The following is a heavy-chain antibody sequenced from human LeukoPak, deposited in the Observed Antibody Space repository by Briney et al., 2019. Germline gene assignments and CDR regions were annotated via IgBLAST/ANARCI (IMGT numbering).Heavy chain of an antibody. J-gene: IGHJ4*02. V-gene: IGHV1-18*01. D-gene: IGHD3-22*01. CDR1: GYTFTSYG. Sequence: ASVKVSCKASGYTFTSYGISWVRQAPGQGLEWVGWISAYNGNTNYAQKLQGRVTMTTDTSTSTAYMELRSLRSDDTAVYYCAREIRKTSYYYDSSGYEYWGQGTLVTVSS. CDR3: AREIRKTSYYYDSSGYEY. CDR2: ISAYNGNT.